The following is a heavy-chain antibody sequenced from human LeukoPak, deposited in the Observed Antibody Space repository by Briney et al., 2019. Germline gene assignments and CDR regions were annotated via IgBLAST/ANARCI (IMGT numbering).Heavy chain of an antibody. J-gene: IGHJ5*02. CDR1: GGSFSGYS. Sequence: SETLSLTCAVYGGSFSGYSWTWIRQPPGKGLEWIGDINHSGNTNYNPSLKSRVTISVDTSKNQFSLRLTSVTAADTAVYYCARGETTVTTFHLWRGWFDTWGQGTLVTVSS. D-gene: IGHD4-17*01. V-gene: IGHV4-34*01. CDR3: ARGETTVTTFHLWRGWFDT. CDR2: INHSGNT.